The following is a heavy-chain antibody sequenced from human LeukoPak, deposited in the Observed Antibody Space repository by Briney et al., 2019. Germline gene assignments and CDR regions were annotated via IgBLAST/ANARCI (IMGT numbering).Heavy chain of an antibody. D-gene: IGHD4-23*01. CDR3: ARIPVETNYYYYYVMDV. CDR2: IYYSGST. J-gene: IGHJ6*02. CDR1: GGSISSYY. V-gene: IGHV4-59*01. Sequence: SETLSLTCTVSGGSISSYYWSWTRQPPGKGLEWIGYIYYSGSTNYNPSLKSRVTISVDTSKNQFSLKLSSVTAADTAVYYCARIPVETNYYYYYVMDVWGQGTTVTVSS.